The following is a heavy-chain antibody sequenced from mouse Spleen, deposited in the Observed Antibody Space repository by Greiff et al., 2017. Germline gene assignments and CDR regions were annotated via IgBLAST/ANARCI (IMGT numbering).Heavy chain of an antibody. Sequence: DVKLVESGGGLVKPGGSLKLSCAASGFTFSSYAMSWVRQTPEKRLEWVATISDGGSYTYYPDNVKGRFTISRDNAKNNLYLQMSHLKSEDTAMYYCARDHYGYDYWGQGTTLTVSS. V-gene: IGHV5-4*01. CDR2: ISDGGSYT. CDR1: GFTFSSYA. D-gene: IGHD2-2*01. CDR3: ARDHYGYDY. J-gene: IGHJ2*01.